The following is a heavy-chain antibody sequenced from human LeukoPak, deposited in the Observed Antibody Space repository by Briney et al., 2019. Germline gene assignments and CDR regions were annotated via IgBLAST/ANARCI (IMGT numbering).Heavy chain of an antibody. CDR1: GFTFSSYS. CDR3: AVIVGATPWDY. Sequence: GGSLRLSCAASGFTFSSYSTNWVRQAPGKGLEWVSSISSSSSYIYYADSVKGRFTISRDNAKNSLYLQMNSLRAEDTAVYYCAVIVGATPWDYWGQGTLVTVSS. D-gene: IGHD1-26*01. CDR2: ISSSSSYI. J-gene: IGHJ4*02. V-gene: IGHV3-21*01.